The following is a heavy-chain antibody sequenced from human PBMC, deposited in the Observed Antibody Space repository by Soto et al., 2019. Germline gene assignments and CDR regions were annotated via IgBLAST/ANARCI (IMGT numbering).Heavy chain of an antibody. V-gene: IGHV3-21*01. CDR2: ISSSSSYI. J-gene: IGHJ6*02. D-gene: IGHD2-21*01. CDR3: ARGLSYYYYGMDV. Sequence: EVQLVESGGGLVKPGGSLRLSCAASGFTFSSYSMNWVRQAPGKGLEWVSSISSSSSYIYYADSVKGRFTISRDNAKNSLYLQMNSLRAEDTAVSYCARGLSYYYYGMDVWGQGTTVTVSS. CDR1: GFTFSSYS.